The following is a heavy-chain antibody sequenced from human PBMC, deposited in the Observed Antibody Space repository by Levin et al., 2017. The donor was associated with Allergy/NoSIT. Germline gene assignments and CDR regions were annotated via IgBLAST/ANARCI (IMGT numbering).Heavy chain of an antibody. J-gene: IGHJ1*01. D-gene: IGHD2-21*01. CDR3: CCGFMPGFQH. CDR2: IYDSGST. CDR1: GGSISSYF. V-gene: IGHV4-4*09. Sequence: TSETLSLTCTVSGGSISSYFWSWIRQSPGKGLEWIGYIYDSGSTNYNPSLKSRVTISVDTSKNQFSLRLSSVTAADTAVYYCCCGFMPGFQHWGRGTLVTVSS.